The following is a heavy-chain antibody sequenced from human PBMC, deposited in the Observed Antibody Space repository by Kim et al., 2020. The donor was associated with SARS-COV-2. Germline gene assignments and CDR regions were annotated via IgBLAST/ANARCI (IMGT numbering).Heavy chain of an antibody. CDR3: ARGRLNFDF. Sequence: GTIYTPSLKGRVTMSLDTSTNEYFLKLTSVTAADTAIYYCARGRLNFDFWGQGSQVTVSS. J-gene: IGHJ4*02. CDR2: GT. V-gene: IGHV4-34*01.